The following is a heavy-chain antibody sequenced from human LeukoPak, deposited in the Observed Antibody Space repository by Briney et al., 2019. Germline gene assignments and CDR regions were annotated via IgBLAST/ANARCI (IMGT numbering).Heavy chain of an antibody. V-gene: IGHV5-51*01. Sequence: GESLKISCKGSGYSFNTYWIGWVRQMPGKGLEWMGIVYPGDSDTRYSPSFQGHVTISADKSTSTAYLQWSSLKASDTAIYYCARRGVVTSENYFDYWGQGTLVTVSS. J-gene: IGHJ4*02. CDR1: GYSFNTYW. CDR2: VYPGDSDT. D-gene: IGHD3-22*01. CDR3: ARRGVVTSENYFDY.